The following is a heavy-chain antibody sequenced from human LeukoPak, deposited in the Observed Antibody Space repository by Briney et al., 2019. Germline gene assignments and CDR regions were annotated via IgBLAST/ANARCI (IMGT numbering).Heavy chain of an antibody. J-gene: IGHJ4*02. Sequence: PGRSLRLSCAASGFTFSNYAMHWVRQAPDKGLEWVAVISYDGSNKYYADSVKGRFTISRDNSKNTLYPQMNSLRAEDTAVYYCARAKSTSGLVVVVAATLLFDYWGQGALVTVSS. D-gene: IGHD2-15*01. CDR3: ARAKSTSGLVVVVAATLLFDY. CDR2: ISYDGSNK. CDR1: GFTFSNYA. V-gene: IGHV3-30*04.